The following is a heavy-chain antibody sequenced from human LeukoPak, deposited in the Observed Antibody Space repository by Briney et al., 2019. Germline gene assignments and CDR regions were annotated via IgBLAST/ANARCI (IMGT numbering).Heavy chain of an antibody. CDR2: IYYSGRT. J-gene: IGHJ4*02. V-gene: IGHV4-59*01. CDR1: GGSISSYY. Sequence: SETLSLACTVSGGSISSYYWSWIRQPPGKGLEWTGYIYYSGRTNYNPSLKSRVTISLDTSKNQFSLKLSSVTAADTAVYYCARGPNRYYFDYWGQGTLVTVSS. D-gene: IGHD2/OR15-2a*01. CDR3: ARGPNRYYFDY.